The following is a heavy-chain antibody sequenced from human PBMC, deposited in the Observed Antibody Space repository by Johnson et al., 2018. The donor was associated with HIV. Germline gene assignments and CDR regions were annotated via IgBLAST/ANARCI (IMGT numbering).Heavy chain of an antibody. V-gene: IGHV3-13*01. Sequence: VQLVESGGGLVQPGGSLRISCAASGLTFRSNDMHWVRQATGKGLEWVSAIGTAGDTYYPGSVKGRFTISRENAKNSLYLQMNSLRAVDTAVYYCAKSDSVYDAFDIWGQGTMVTVSS. CDR1: GLTFRSND. CDR2: IGTAGDT. D-gene: IGHD5/OR15-5a*01. J-gene: IGHJ3*02. CDR3: AKSDSVYDAFDI.